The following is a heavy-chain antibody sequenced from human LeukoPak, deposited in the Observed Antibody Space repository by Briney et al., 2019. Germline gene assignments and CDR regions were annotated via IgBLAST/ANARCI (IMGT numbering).Heavy chain of an antibody. Sequence: GGSLRLSCAASGFTFSSYEMNWVRQAPGKGLEWVSYISSSGSTIYYADSVKGRFTISRDNAKNSLYLQMNSLRAEDTAVYFCARAYYYGSGSLWGQGTLVTVSS. CDR2: ISSSGSTI. V-gene: IGHV3-48*03. D-gene: IGHD3-10*01. CDR1: GFTFSSYE. CDR3: ARAYYYGSGSL. J-gene: IGHJ4*02.